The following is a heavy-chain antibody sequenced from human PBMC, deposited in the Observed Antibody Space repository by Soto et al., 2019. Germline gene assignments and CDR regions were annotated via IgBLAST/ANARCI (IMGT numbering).Heavy chain of an antibody. V-gene: IGHV3-23*01. CDR1: GFTFSSYA. CDR2: ISGSGGST. J-gene: IGHJ6*02. CDR3: AKDVALSGDILTGYYLWPMGYYYYGMDV. Sequence: PGGSLRLSCAASGFTFSSYAMSWVRQAPGKGLEWVSAISGSGGSTYYADSVKGRFTISRDNSKNTLYLQMNSLRAEDTAVYYCAKDVALSGDILTGYYLWPMGYYYYGMDVWGQGTTVTVSS. D-gene: IGHD3-9*01.